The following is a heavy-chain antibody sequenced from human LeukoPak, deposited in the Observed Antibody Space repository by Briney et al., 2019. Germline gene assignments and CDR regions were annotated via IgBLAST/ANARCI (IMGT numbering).Heavy chain of an antibody. V-gene: IGHV3-11*01. CDR3: ARDIEVMGYYYYYGMDV. CDR1: GFTFSDYY. Sequence: PGGSLRLSCAASGFTFSDYYMIWIRQAPGKGLEWVSYISSSGSTIYYADSVKGRFTISRDNAKNSLYLQMNSLRAEDTAVYYCARDIEVMGYYYYYGMDVWGQGTTVTVSS. CDR2: ISSSGSTI. J-gene: IGHJ6*02. D-gene: IGHD3-16*01.